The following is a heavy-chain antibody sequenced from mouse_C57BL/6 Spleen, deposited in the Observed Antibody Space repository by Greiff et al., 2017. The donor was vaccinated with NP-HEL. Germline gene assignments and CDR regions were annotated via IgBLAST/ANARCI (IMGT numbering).Heavy chain of an antibody. D-gene: IGHD1-1*01. CDR3: AVTVVGY. Sequence: EVQLQQSGPELVKPGASVKISCKASGYSFTGYYMNWVKQSPEKSLEWIGEINPSTGGTTYNQKFKAKATLTVDKSSSTAYMQLKSLTSEDSAVYYCAVTVVGYWGQSTTLTVSS. CDR1: GYSFTGYY. J-gene: IGHJ2*01. CDR2: INPSTGGT. V-gene: IGHV1-42*01.